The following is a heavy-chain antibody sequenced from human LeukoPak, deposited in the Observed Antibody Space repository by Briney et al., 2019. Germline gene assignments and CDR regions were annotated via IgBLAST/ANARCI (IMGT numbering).Heavy chain of an antibody. CDR1: GFTFSDYA. D-gene: IGHD5-24*01. Sequence: GGSLRLSCAASGFTFSDYAMTWVRQAPGRGLEWVSTISHSGGATHYADSVKGRFTISRDNSKNTVSLQMSSLRVEDTAVYYCANFKGKDGIKDHFDYWGQGTLVTVSS. J-gene: IGHJ4*02. V-gene: IGHV3-23*01. CDR2: ISHSGGAT. CDR3: ANFKGKDGIKDHFDY.